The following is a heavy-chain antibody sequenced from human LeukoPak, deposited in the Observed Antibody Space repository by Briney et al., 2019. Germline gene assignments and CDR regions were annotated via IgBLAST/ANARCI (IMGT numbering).Heavy chain of an antibody. CDR3: ARNLVYYYGSGSYYKPGWFDP. Sequence: PSETLSLTCAVYGGSFSGYYWSWIRQPPGKGLEWIGEINHSGSTNYIPSLKSRVTISVDTSKNQFSPKLSSVTAAETAVYYCARNLVYYYGSGSYYKPGWFDPWGQGTLVTVSS. J-gene: IGHJ5*02. V-gene: IGHV4-34*01. CDR2: INHSGST. CDR1: GGSFSGYY. D-gene: IGHD3-10*01.